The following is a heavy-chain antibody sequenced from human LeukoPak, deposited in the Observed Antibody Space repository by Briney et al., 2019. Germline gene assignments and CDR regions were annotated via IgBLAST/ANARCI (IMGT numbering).Heavy chain of an antibody. CDR2: INAGNGNT. Sequence: ASVKVSCKASGYTFTSYAMHWVRQAPGQRLEWMGWINAGNGNTKYSQKFQGRVTITRDTSASTAYMELSSLRSEDTAVYYCARGYGGNFYLDYWGQGTLVTASS. CDR1: GYTFTSYA. J-gene: IGHJ4*02. CDR3: ARGYGGNFYLDY. V-gene: IGHV1-3*01. D-gene: IGHD4-23*01.